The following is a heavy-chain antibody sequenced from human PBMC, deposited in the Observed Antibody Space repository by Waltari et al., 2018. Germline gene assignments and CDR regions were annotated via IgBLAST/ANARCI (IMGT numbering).Heavy chain of an antibody. CDR2: LVPNYSYP. V-gene: IGHV5-10-1*03. J-gene: IGHJ4*02. D-gene: IGHD3-3*01. CDR1: GYSFTNYW. CDR3: AIHPTSFWSGYYFGY. Sequence: EVQLVQSGAEVKKPGESLSISCKGSGYSFTNYWISWLRQMPGKGREWMGVLVPNYSYPDYVPAFKGHVSISVDKSISAAYLQGGSLKASDTAMYYCAIHPTSFWSGYYFGYWGQGTLVTVSS.